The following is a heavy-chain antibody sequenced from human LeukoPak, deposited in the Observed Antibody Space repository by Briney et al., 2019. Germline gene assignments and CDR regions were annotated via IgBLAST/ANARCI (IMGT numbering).Heavy chain of an antibody. Sequence: TGGSLRLSCAASGFTFSSYSMNWVRQAPGKGLEWVSYISSSSSTIYYADSVKGRFTISRDNAKNSLYLQMNSLRAEDTAVYYWGRDPNLVGASGGAFDIWGQGTMVTVSS. CDR2: ISSSSSTI. J-gene: IGHJ3*02. D-gene: IGHD1-26*01. CDR3: GRDPNLVGASGGAFDI. CDR1: GFTFSSYS. V-gene: IGHV3-48*04.